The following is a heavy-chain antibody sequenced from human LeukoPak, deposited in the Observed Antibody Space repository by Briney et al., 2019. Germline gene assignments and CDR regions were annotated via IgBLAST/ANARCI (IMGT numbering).Heavy chain of an antibody. CDR1: GFTLSNYA. V-gene: IGHV3-23*01. J-gene: IGHJ6*03. CDR3: AKRRGLELLYYYYMDV. D-gene: IGHD1-7*01. Sequence: GGSLRLSCVASGFTLSNYAMNWVRQAPGKGLEWVSSINGSGDKTYYADSVKGRFSISRDNSKNTLYLQMNSLRAEDTAVYYCAKRRGLELLYYYYMDVWGKGTTVTVSS. CDR2: INGSGDKT.